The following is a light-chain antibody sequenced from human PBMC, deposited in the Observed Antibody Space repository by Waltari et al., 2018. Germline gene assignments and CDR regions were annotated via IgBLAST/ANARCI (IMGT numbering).Light chain of an antibody. V-gene: IGKV1-13*02. CDR3: QQFNSFPIT. CDR2: DAS. J-gene: IGKJ5*01. CDR1: QGISSA. Sequence: AIQLTQSPSPLSASVGDRVTITCRASQGISSALAWYQQKPGKAPKVLIYDASSLESGVPSRLRGSGSGTYFTLTISSLQPEDFATYYCQQFNSFPITFGLGTRLDI.